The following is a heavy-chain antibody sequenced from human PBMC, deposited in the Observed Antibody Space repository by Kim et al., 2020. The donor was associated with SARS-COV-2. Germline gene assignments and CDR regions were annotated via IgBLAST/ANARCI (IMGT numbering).Heavy chain of an antibody. V-gene: IGHV4-59*11. J-gene: IGHJ5*02. CDR1: GASMTGHY. CDR2: GFYSGTI. CDR3: ARGNGWYDP. Sequence: SETLSLTCSVSGASMTGHYWSWIRRPPGKRLEWIGFGFYSGTINYNPSLQSRLTISVDTTKRQVSLELRSVTATDTAVYYCARGNGWYDPWGQGILVTVSS.